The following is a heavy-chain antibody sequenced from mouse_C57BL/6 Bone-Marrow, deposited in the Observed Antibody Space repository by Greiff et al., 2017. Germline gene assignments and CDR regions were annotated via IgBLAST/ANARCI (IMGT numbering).Heavy chain of an antibody. CDR2: ILPGSGST. CDR3: ARREYGNFYAMDY. J-gene: IGHJ4*01. D-gene: IGHD2-1*01. CDR1: GYTFTGYW. Sequence: QVQLQQSGAELMKPGASVKLSCKATGYTFTGYWIEWVKQRPGHGLEWIGEILPGSGSTNYNEKFKGKATFTADTSSSTAYMQLSSLTTEDSAIYYCARREYGNFYAMDYWGQGTSVTVSS. V-gene: IGHV1-9*01.